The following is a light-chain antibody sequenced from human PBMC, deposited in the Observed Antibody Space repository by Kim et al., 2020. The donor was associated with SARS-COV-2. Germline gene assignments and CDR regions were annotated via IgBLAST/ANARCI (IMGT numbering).Light chain of an antibody. CDR3: QAWDSSTGV. J-gene: IGLJ1*01. CDR2: HDT. Sequence: VSPVKTANITCSGQRWGDKYASWYQQKPGQSPVLVISHDTRRPSGIPERFSGPNSGNTATLTISGTQAMDEADYYCQAWDSSTGVFGTGTKVTVL. V-gene: IGLV3-1*01. CDR1: RWGDKY.